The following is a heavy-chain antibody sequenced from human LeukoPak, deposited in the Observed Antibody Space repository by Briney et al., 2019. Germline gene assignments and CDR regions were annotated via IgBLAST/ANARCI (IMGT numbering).Heavy chain of an antibody. D-gene: IGHD2-2*02. Sequence: GESLQISCKGSGYSFTSYWIGWVRQMPGKGLEWMGIIYPGDSDTRYSPSFQGQVTISADKSISTAYLQWSSLKASDTAMYYCARHYCSSTSCYNYFDYWGQGTLVTVSS. CDR2: IYPGDSDT. CDR3: ARHYCSSTSCYNYFDY. CDR1: GYSFTSYW. J-gene: IGHJ4*02. V-gene: IGHV5-51*01.